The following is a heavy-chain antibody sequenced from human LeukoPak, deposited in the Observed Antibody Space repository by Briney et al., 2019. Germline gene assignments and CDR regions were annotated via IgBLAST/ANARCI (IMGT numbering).Heavy chain of an antibody. CDR2: IRLDGSNK. CDR3: AKPHFDY. Sequence: PGGSLRLSCAVSGFDVIESYVTWVRQAPGKGLEWVAFIRLDGSNKYYADSVRGRFTISRDNSKNTLYLQMNSLRAEDTALYYCAKPHFDYWGQGTLVTVSS. CDR1: GFDVIESYV. V-gene: IGHV3-30*02. J-gene: IGHJ4*02.